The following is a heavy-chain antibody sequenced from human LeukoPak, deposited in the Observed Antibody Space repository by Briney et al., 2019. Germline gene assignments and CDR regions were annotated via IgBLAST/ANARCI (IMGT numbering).Heavy chain of an antibody. D-gene: IGHD2-21*01. V-gene: IGHV4-59*02. CDR1: GGSVNSYS. J-gene: IGHJ4*02. CDR2: ISYSGST. Sequence: SETLSLTCTVSGGSVNSYSLNWIRQSPGKALEWIGYISYSGSTNYNPSLSSRVTISVDTSKNQFSLDLRSVTAADTAVYFCATSLFLNTEAPGYWGQGTLVTVFS. CDR3: ATSLFLNTEAPGY.